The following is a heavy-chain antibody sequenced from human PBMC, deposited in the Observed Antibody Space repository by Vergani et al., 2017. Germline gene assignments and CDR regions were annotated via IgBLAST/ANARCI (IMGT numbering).Heavy chain of an antibody. CDR3: VKDIAASGNYGYFDL. CDR2: IKSDGSIT. D-gene: IGHD6-13*01. Sequence: EVQLLESGGNLVQPGGSLRLSCEGSGFSFSGYWMHWVRQSPEKGLVWVSRIKSDGSITNYADSVKGRFTISRDNAKNSLYLQMNSLRAEDTALYYCVKDIAASGNYGYFDLWGRGTLVTVSS. V-gene: IGHV3-74*01. CDR1: GFSFSGYW. J-gene: IGHJ2*01.